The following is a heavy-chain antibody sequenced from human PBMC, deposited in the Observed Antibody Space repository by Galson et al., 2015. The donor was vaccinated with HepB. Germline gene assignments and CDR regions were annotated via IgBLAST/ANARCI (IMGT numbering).Heavy chain of an antibody. Sequence: SVKVSCKASGGTFSNYAIDWVRQAPGQGLEWTGGIIPLVGTAKYAQIFQGRVTITADTSTSTAYMELSSLRPEDTAVYYCARGYDSGSYYYHYWGQGSLVTVSS. V-gene: IGHV1-69*06. CDR1: GGTFSNYA. CDR3: ARGYDSGSYYYHY. J-gene: IGHJ4*02. CDR2: IIPLVGTA. D-gene: IGHD3-10*01.